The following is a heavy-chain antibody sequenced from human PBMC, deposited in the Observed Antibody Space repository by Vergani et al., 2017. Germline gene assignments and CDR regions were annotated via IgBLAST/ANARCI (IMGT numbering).Heavy chain of an antibody. V-gene: IGHV4-34*01. Sequence: QVQLQQWGAGLLTPSETLSLTCAVYGGSFSGYYWSWIRQPPGKGLEWIGEINHSGSTNYNPSLKSRVTISVDTSKNQFSLKLSSVTAADTAVYYCAVGITGTTYAFDIWGQGTMVTVSS. CDR3: AVGITGTTYAFDI. D-gene: IGHD1-7*01. CDR1: GGSFSGYY. CDR2: INHSGST. J-gene: IGHJ3*02.